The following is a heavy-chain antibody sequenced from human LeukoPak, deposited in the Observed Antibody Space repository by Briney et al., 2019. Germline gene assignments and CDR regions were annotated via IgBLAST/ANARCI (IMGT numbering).Heavy chain of an antibody. CDR1: GYTFTSYY. CDR3: ARDGRVELWFGEPGDY. Sequence: ASVKVSCKASGYTFTSYYMHWVRQAPGQGLEWMGIINPSGGSTSYAQKFQGRVTMTRDMSTSTVYMELSSLRSDDTAVYYCARDGRVELWFGEPGDYWGQGTLVTVSS. D-gene: IGHD3-10*01. J-gene: IGHJ4*02. CDR2: INPSGGST. V-gene: IGHV1-46*01.